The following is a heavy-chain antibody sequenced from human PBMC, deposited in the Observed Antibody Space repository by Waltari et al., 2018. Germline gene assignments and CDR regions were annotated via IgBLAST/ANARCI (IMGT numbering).Heavy chain of an antibody. J-gene: IGHJ4*02. Sequence: QVQLLQPGAEVSKPGASVTVSCRAYGYTLTRYDIHWVRMVNGKGLKWVGWMNPTSGNTGYAQKYQGRVTMTRNTTISTAYMERSSVRSEDTAVYYWAKTRIYWGQGTLVTVSS. V-gene: IGHV1-8*01. CDR3: AKTRIY. CDR1: GYTLTRYD. CDR2: MNPTSGNT. D-gene: IGHD2-15*01.